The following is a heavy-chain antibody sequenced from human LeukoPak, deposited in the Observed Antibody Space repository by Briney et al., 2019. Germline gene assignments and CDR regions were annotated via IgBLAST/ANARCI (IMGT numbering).Heavy chain of an antibody. J-gene: IGHJ4*02. CDR2: ISGDGGST. Sequence: PGGSLRLSCAASGFTFRSYSMAWVRLAPGKGLEWVSLISGDGGSTYYADSVKGRFTISRDNSKNSLYLQMNSLRTEDTALYYCAKDIHSQYSSDYWGQGTLVTVSS. CDR3: AKDIHSQYSSDY. V-gene: IGHV3-43*02. D-gene: IGHD6-6*01. CDR1: GFTFRSYS.